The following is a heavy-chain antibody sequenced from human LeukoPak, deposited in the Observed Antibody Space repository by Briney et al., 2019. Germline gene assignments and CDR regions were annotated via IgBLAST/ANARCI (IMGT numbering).Heavy chain of an antibody. D-gene: IGHD5-18*01. CDR3: AKGDKPVIAMVKFDY. J-gene: IGHJ4*02. V-gene: IGHV3-23*01. Sequence: GGSLRLSCAASGFTFSSYVMHWVRQAPGKGLEWVSGISGSGTNTYYADSVKGRFTISRDNSKNTLYMQMNSLRAEDTAVYYCAKGDKPVIAMVKFDYWGQGTLVTVSS. CDR1: GFTFSSYV. CDR2: ISGSGTNT.